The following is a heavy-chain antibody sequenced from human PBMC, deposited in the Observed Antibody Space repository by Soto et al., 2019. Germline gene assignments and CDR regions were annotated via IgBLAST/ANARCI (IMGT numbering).Heavy chain of an antibody. J-gene: IGHJ3*02. Sequence: GGSPRLSCAASGFTFSSYSMNWVRQAPGKGLEWVSSISSSSSYIYYADSVKGRSTISRDNAKNSLYLQMNSLRAEDTAVYYCARGQYGYAFDIWGQGTMVTVSS. CDR3: ARGQYGYAFDI. V-gene: IGHV3-21*01. D-gene: IGHD4-17*01. CDR2: ISSSSSYI. CDR1: GFTFSSYS.